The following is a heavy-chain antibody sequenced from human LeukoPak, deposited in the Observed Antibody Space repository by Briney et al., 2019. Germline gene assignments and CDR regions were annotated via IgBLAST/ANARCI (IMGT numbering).Heavy chain of an antibody. J-gene: IGHJ4*02. CDR1: GASINSGDYY. D-gene: IGHD5-24*01. CDR2: IYYSGYT. CDR3: ARVVGGRDGCNQD. V-gene: IGHV4-30-4*01. Sequence: PSQTLSLTCTVSGASINSGDYYWSWIRQPPGKGLEWLGCIYYSGYTYYSPSLRSRLTMSVDTSKNQFSLKLSSVTAADTAVYYCARVVGGRDGCNQDWGRGTLVTVSS.